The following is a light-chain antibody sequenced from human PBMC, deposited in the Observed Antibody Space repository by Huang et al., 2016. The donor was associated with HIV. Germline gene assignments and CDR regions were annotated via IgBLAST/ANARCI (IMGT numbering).Light chain of an antibody. Sequence: EIVLTQSPATLSLPPGERATLSCRASQSVSSDLDWYQQKAGQAPRPLIYGASNRATGIPARFSGSGSGTDFTLTISSLEPEDFAVYYCQQRSDWPRTFGQGTKLEIK. CDR3: QQRSDWPRT. V-gene: IGKV3-11*01. CDR1: QSVSSD. J-gene: IGKJ2*01. CDR2: GAS.